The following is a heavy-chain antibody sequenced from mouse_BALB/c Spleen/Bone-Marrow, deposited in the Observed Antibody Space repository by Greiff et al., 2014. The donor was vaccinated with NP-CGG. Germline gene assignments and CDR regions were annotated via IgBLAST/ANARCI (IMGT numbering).Heavy chain of an antibody. CDR1: GFNIKDTS. D-gene: IGHD4-1*01. Sequence: EVQLQQSGAELVKPGASVKLSCTASGFNIKDTSMHWVKQRPEQGLEWIGRIDPANGNTKYDQKFQGKATITADTSSNTAYLQLSSLTSEDTAVYYCARWEYYAMDYWGQGTSVTVSS. J-gene: IGHJ4*01. CDR2: IDPANGNT. CDR3: ARWEYYAMDY. V-gene: IGHV14-3*02.